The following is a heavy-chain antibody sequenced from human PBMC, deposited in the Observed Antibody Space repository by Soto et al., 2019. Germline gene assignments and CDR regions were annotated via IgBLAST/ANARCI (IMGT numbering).Heavy chain of an antibody. D-gene: IGHD3-3*01. J-gene: IGHJ6*02. CDR2: ISWNSGSI. Sequence: PGGSLRLSCAASGFTFDDYAMHWVRQAPGKGLEWVSGISWNSGSIGYADSVKGRFTISRDNAKNSLYLQMNSLRAEDTAVYYCARDRSGLRFLEWLGHDYYYYGMDVWGQGTTVTVSS. CDR3: ARDRSGLRFLEWLGHDYYYYGMDV. V-gene: IGHV3-9*01. CDR1: GFTFDDYA.